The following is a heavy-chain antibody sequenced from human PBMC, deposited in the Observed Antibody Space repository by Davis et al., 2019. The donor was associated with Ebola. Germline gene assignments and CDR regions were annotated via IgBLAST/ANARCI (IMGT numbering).Heavy chain of an antibody. CDR1: GGSISSYY. J-gene: IGHJ5*02. CDR2: IYYSGST. V-gene: IGHV4-59*08. D-gene: IGHD1-26*01. CDR3: ARSGSYWGWFDP. Sequence: PGGSLRLSCTVSGGSISSYYWSWIRQPPGKGLEWIGYIYYSGSTNYNPSLKSRVTISVDTSKNQFSLKLSSVTAADTAVYYCARSGSYWGWFDPWGQGTLVTVSS.